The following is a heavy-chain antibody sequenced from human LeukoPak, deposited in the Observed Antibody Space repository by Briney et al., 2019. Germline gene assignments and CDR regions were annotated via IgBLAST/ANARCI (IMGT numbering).Heavy chain of an antibody. CDR3: AKGGPGVYSSSHALDY. CDR2: IRYDGSNK. Sequence: PGGSLRLSCAASGFTFSSYGMHWVRQAPGKGLEWVAFIRYDGSNKYYADSVKGRFTISRDNSKNTLYLQMNSLRAEDTAVYYCAKGGPGVYSSSHALDYWGQGTLVTVSS. D-gene: IGHD6-6*01. CDR1: GFTFSSYG. J-gene: IGHJ4*02. V-gene: IGHV3-30*02.